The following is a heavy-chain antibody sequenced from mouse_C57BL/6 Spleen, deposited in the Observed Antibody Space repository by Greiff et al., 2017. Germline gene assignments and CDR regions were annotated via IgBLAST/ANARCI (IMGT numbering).Heavy chain of an antibody. CDR2: INPSSGYT. CDR3: ARGDYSNYVNAMDY. CDR1: GYTFTSYT. V-gene: IGHV1-4*01. J-gene: IGHJ4*01. Sequence: VQVVESGAELARPGASVKMSCKASGYTFTSYTMHWVKQRPGQGLEWIGYINPSSGYTKYNQKFKDKATLTADKSSSTAYMQLSSLTSEDSAVYYCARGDYSNYVNAMDYWGQGTSVTVSS. D-gene: IGHD2-5*01.